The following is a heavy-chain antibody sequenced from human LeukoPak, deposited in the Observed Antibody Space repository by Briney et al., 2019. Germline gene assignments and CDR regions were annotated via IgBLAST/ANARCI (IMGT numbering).Heavy chain of an antibody. CDR3: ARESAAMVSYYMDV. J-gene: IGHJ6*03. V-gene: IGHV3-30*04. Sequence: GRSLRLSCAASGFTFSSYAMHWVRQAPGKGLEWVAVISYDGSNKYYADSVKGRFTISRDNSKNTLYLQMNSLRAEDTAVYYCARESAAMVSYYMDVWGKGTTVTVSS. CDR1: GFTFSSYA. D-gene: IGHD5-18*01. CDR2: ISYDGSNK.